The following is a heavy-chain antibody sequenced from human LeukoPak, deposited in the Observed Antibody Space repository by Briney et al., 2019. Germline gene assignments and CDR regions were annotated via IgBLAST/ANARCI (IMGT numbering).Heavy chain of an antibody. CDR1: GFTFSSYE. CDR2: ISSSGSTM. V-gene: IGHV3-48*03. D-gene: IGHD2-15*01. CDR3: ARDSILYV. Sequence: GGSLRLSCAASGFTFSSYEMNWVRQAPGKGLEWVSYISSSGSTMYYADSVRGRFTISRDNAKNSLYLQMNSLGAEDTAVYYCARDSILYVWGQGTTVTVSS. J-gene: IGHJ6*02.